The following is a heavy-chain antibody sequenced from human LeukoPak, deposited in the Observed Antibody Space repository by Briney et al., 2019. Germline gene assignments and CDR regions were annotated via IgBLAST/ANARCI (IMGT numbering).Heavy chain of an antibody. CDR1: GFTFSSSA. J-gene: IGHJ4*02. V-gene: IGHV3-23*01. CDR3: AKGYYGSGSYGWFDY. CDR2: ISGSGDRT. Sequence: PGGSLRLSGAASGFTFSSSAMSWVRQAPGKGLEWVSTISGSGDRTYYADSVKGRFTISRDNSKNTLFLHMNSLRAEDTAVYSCAKGYYGSGSYGWFDYWGQGTLVTVSS. D-gene: IGHD3-10*01.